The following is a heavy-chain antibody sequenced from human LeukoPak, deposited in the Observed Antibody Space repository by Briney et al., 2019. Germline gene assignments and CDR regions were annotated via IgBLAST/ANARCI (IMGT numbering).Heavy chain of an antibody. Sequence: ASVKVSCKASGFTLLDYGISWVRQAPGQGLEWMGWISSYNGDTKYAQKFQSRVTMTTDTSTNTAHMELRSLISDDSAVYYCARKGEPKSSNLYYYYGMDVWGQGTTVTVSS. D-gene: IGHD1-14*01. CDR3: ARKGEPKSSNLYYYYGMDV. J-gene: IGHJ6*02. CDR1: GFTLLDYG. V-gene: IGHV1-18*01. CDR2: ISSYNGDT.